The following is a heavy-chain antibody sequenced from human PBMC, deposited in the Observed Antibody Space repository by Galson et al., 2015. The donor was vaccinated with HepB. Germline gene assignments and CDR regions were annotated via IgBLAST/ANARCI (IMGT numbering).Heavy chain of an antibody. CDR3: ARKRREMASSPLDY. D-gene: IGHD5-24*01. CDR2: IDWDDDE. V-gene: IGHV2-70*11. J-gene: IGHJ4*02. Sequence: PALVKPTQTLTLTCTFSGFSLTTNGMCVTWIRQPPGKALEWLARIDWDDDEYYSTSLKTRLTISKDTSRNQVVLTMTNMDPVDTAVYYCARKRREMASSPLDYWGQGTLVTVSS. CDR1: GFSLTTNGMC.